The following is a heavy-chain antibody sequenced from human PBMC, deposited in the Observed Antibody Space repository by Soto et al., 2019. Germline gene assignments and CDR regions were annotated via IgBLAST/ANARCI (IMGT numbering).Heavy chain of an antibody. CDR1: GFTFSSYG. D-gene: IGHD6-13*01. CDR3: AKKSSYSSSWYSDY. Sequence: GGSLRLSCAASGFTFSSYGMHWVRQAPGKGLEWVAVISYDGSNKYYADSVKGRFTISRDNSKNTLYLQMNSLRAEDTAVYYCAKKSSYSSSWYSDYWGQGTLVTVS. V-gene: IGHV3-30*18. CDR2: ISYDGSNK. J-gene: IGHJ4*02.